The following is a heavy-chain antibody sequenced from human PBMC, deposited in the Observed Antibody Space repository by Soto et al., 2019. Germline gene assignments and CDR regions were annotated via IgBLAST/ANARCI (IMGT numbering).Heavy chain of an antibody. Sequence: QVQLQESGPGLVKPSQTLSLTCTVSGGSMSSGDYYWNWIRQHPEKGLEWIGYINYRGSTFYNPSLKSRLTISVDTSKNQFSSKLTSVTAADTAMYYCARDAPGAAPYWGQGTLVTVSS. CDR1: GGSMSSGDYY. CDR2: INYRGST. J-gene: IGHJ4*02. D-gene: IGHD6-13*01. V-gene: IGHV4-31*03. CDR3: ARDAPGAAPY.